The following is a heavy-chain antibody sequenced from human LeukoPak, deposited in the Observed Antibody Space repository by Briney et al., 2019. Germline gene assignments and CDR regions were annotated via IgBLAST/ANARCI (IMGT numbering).Heavy chain of an antibody. CDR2: IYHSGST. CDR1: GGSLSSGGYS. D-gene: IGHD6-13*01. V-gene: IGHV4-30-2*01. CDR3: ARGREAAGVDY. Sequence: PSQTLSLTCAVSGGSLSSGGYSWGWVRQPPGKGLGWVGYIYHSGSTYYNPALKSRVTISVNRAKNQFSLKLSSVSAADTAVYYCARGREAAGVDYWGQGTLVTVSS. J-gene: IGHJ4*02.